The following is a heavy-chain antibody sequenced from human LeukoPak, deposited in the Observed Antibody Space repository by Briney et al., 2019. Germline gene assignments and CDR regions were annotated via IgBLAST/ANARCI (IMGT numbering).Heavy chain of an antibody. J-gene: IGHJ4*02. CDR1: GFTFNRFY. D-gene: IGHD3-16*01. CDR3: ARVSVWGAFDY. V-gene: IGHV3-64*04. Sequence: GGSLRLSCSASGFTFNRFYLHWVRQAPGKGLEFVSHISSNGATTYYADSVKGRFTISRDNSKNTLYLQMNSLRAEDTAVYYCARVSVWGAFDYWGQGTLVTVSS. CDR2: ISSNGATT.